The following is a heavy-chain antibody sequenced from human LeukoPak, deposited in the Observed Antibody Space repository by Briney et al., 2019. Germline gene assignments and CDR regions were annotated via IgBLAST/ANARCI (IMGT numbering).Heavy chain of an antibody. V-gene: IGHV3-30*14. Sequence: GRSLRLSCAASGFTFSTYAMHWVRQAPGKGLEWVAVISYDGINKYYADSVKGRSTISRDNSKNTLYLQMNSLRAEDTAVYYCATDSWRWLGELTDYWGQGTLVTVSS. J-gene: IGHJ4*02. CDR2: ISYDGINK. D-gene: IGHD3-10*01. CDR3: ATDSWRWLGELTDY. CDR1: GFTFSTYA.